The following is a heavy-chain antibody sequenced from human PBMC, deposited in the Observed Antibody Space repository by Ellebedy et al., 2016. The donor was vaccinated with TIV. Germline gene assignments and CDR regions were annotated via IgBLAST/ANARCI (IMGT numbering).Heavy chain of an antibody. Sequence: AASVKVSCKASGYTFTRYAIHWVRQAPGQRLEWMGWINAGNGNTKYSQKFQGRVTITRDTSASTAYMELSRLRSDDTAVYYCARDGGSYSDFDYWGQGTLVTVSS. J-gene: IGHJ4*02. D-gene: IGHD1-26*01. V-gene: IGHV1-3*01. CDR3: ARDGGSYSDFDY. CDR1: GYTFTRYA. CDR2: INAGNGNT.